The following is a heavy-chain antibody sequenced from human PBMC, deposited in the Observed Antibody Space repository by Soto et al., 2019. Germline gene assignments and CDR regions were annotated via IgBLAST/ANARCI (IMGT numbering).Heavy chain of an antibody. J-gene: IGHJ6*02. Sequence: GGSLRLSCAASGFNFRSYEMNWVRQAPGKGLEWVSYISSSGSTIYYADSVEGRFTISRDNAKNSLYLQMNSLRAEDTAAYYCARFPYSSSWEHYGMDVWGQGTTVTVSS. CDR3: ARFPYSSSWEHYGMDV. CDR1: GFNFRSYE. D-gene: IGHD6-13*01. CDR2: ISSSGSTI. V-gene: IGHV3-48*03.